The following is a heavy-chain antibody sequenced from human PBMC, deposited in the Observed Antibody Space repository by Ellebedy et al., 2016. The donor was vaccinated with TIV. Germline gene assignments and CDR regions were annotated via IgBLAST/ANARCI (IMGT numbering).Heavy chain of an antibody. D-gene: IGHD3-22*01. Sequence: PGGSLRLSCAASGFTVSSNYMSWVRQAPGKGLEWVSVIYSGGSTYYPDSMKGRFTISRDNSKNTLFLQMNSLRAEDTAVYYCATNAQYGRTYDSRGPIRKDYWGQGTLVTVSS. CDR3: ATNAQYGRTYDSRGPIRKDY. CDR2: IYSGGST. CDR1: GFTVSSNY. J-gene: IGHJ4*02. V-gene: IGHV3-66*01.